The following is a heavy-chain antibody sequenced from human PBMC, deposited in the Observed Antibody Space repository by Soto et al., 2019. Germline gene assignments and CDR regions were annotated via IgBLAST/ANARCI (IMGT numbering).Heavy chain of an antibody. CDR2: ISGSGGNT. CDR1: GFTFSSYA. D-gene: IGHD1-1*01. V-gene: IGHV3-23*01. J-gene: IGHJ4*02. CDR3: ENSWSPAD. Sequence: GGSLRLSCAASGFTFSSYAMSWVRQAPGKGLEWVAAISGSGGNTYYADSVTGRFTISRDNSKNTLYLQMNSLRAKDTAIYYCENSWSPADWGQGTLVTVSS.